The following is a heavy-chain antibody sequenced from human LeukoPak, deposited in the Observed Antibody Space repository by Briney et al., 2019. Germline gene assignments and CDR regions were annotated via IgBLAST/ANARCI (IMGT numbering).Heavy chain of an antibody. CDR2: ISSSSSYI. Sequence: PGGSLRLSCAASGFTFSGYEMNWVRQAPGKGLEWVSSISSSSSYIYYADSVKGRFTISRDNAKNSLYLQMNSLRAEDTAVYYCARVSRPLEVRGDCYGNWFDPWGQGTLVTVSS. CDR1: GFTFSGYE. D-gene: IGHD2-21*02. V-gene: IGHV3-21*01. J-gene: IGHJ5*02. CDR3: ARVSRPLEVRGDCYGNWFDP.